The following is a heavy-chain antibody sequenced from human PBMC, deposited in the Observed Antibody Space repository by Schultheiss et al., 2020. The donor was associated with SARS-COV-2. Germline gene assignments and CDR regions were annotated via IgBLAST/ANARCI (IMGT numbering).Heavy chain of an antibody. CDR1: GFTFSSYA. Sequence: GESLKISCSASGFTFSSYAMHWVRQAPGKGLEYVSAISGSGGSTYYADSVKGRFTISRDNSKNTLYLQMNSLRAEDTAVYYCAKVVGAPGDWGQGTLVTVSS. CDR2: ISGSGGST. D-gene: IGHD2-15*01. CDR3: AKVVGAPGD. V-gene: IGHV3-64*04. J-gene: IGHJ1*01.